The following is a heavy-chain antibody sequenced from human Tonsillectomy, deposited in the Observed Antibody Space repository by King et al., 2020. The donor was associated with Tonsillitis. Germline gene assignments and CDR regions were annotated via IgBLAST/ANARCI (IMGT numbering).Heavy chain of an antibody. V-gene: IGHV4-4*02. CDR1: GGSISSSNW. D-gene: IGHD6-19*01. J-gene: IGHJ4*02. CDR2: IYHSGST. CDR3: ARKTAVAGHGDYFDY. Sequence: VQLQESGPGLVKPSGTLSLTCSVSGGSISSSNWWSWVRQPPGKGLEWIGEIYHSGSTNYNPSLKGRVPISVDKSKNQFSLKLGSVTAADTAVYYCARKTAVAGHGDYFDYWGQGTLVTVSS.